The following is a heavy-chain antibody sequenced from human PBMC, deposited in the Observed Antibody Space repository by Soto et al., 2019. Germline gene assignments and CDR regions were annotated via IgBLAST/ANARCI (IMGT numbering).Heavy chain of an antibody. D-gene: IGHD6-13*01. J-gene: IGHJ4*02. Sequence: QVQLVESGGGVVQPGRSLRLSCVASGFTFSSYGMHWVRQAPGKGLEWVAVISYDGSNKYYADSVKGRFTISRDNSKNTLYLQMNSLRAEDTAVYYCAKVPGIAAADPDLYYFDYWGQGTLVTVSS. CDR1: GFTFSSYG. CDR2: ISYDGSNK. CDR3: AKVPGIAAADPDLYYFDY. V-gene: IGHV3-30*18.